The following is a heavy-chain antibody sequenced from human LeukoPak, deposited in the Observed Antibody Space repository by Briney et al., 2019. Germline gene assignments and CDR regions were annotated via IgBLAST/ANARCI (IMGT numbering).Heavy chain of an antibody. CDR1: GGTFSSYA. CDR3: AREIDDSSGLLGFDP. Sequence: SVKVSCKASGGTFSSYAISWVRQAPGQGLEWMGGIIPIFGTANYAQKFQGRVTITADESTSTAYMELSSPRSEDTAVYYCAREIDDSSGLLGFDPWGQGTLVTVSS. V-gene: IGHV1-69*13. J-gene: IGHJ5*02. CDR2: IIPIFGTA. D-gene: IGHD3-22*01.